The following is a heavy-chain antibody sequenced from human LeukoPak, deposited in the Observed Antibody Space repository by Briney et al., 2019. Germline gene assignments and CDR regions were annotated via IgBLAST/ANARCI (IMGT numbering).Heavy chain of an antibody. Sequence: ASVKVSCKASGYTFTSYYMHWVRQAPGQGLEWMGIINPSGGSTSYAQKFQGRVTMTGDTSTSTVYMELSSLRSEDTAVYYCARGEAPRHSTGWFDPWGQGTLVTVSS. CDR1: GYTFTSYY. V-gene: IGHV1-46*01. D-gene: IGHD2-8*02. CDR2: INPSGGST. J-gene: IGHJ5*02. CDR3: ARGEAPRHSTGWFDP.